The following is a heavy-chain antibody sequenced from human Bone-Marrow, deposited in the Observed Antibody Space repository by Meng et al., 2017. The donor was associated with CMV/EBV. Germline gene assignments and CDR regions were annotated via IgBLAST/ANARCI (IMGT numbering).Heavy chain of an antibody. J-gene: IGHJ4*02. V-gene: IGHV3-23*01. CDR2: ISDSGDKK. CDR1: GFTFSTYV. Sequence: GGSLRLSCAASGFTFSTYVMSWVRQAPGKGLECVSVISDSGDKKYYADSVKGRFTISRDNSKNTLYLQMNSLTAEDTAVYFCAKDLGSSWGRFDSWGQGTLVTVSS. CDR3: AKDLGSSWGRFDS. D-gene: IGHD3-16*01.